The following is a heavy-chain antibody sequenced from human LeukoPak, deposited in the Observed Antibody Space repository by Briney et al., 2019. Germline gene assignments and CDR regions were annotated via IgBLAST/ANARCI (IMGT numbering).Heavy chain of an antibody. Sequence: GGSLRLSCAASGFTSSDYYMSWIRQAPGKGLEWVSYISSSGSTIYYADSVKGRFTISRDNAKNSLYLQMNSLRAEDTAVYYCARGDIAAALEFDYWGQGTLVTVSS. D-gene: IGHD6-13*01. CDR2: ISSSGSTI. V-gene: IGHV3-11*01. CDR3: ARGDIAAALEFDY. J-gene: IGHJ4*02. CDR1: GFTSSDYY.